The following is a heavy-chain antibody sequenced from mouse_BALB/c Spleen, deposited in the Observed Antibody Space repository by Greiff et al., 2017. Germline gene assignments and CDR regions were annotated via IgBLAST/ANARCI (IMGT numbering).Heavy chain of an antibody. V-gene: IGHV5-6-5*01. D-gene: IGHD2-10*01. J-gene: IGHJ3*01. Sequence: DVKLVESGGGLVKPGGSLKLSCAASGFTFSSYAMSWVRQTPEKRLEWVASISSGGSTYYPDSVKGRFTISRDNARNILYLQMSSLRSEDTARYYCARVPTIGGFAYWGQGTLVTVSA. CDR3: ARVPTIGGFAY. CDR2: ISSGGST. CDR1: GFTFSSYA.